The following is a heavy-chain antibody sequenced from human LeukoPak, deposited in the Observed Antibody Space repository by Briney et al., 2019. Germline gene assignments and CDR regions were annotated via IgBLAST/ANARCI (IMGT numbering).Heavy chain of an antibody. CDR1: GDSISSYY. V-gene: IGHV4-59*01. Sequence: LETPSVTCTVSGDSISSYYWNWIRQPPGKGLEWIGNINYSGSTDYNPSLKSRVTISVDTSKNQISLRLSSVTAADTAVYHCARDKGPYWYFDLWGRGTLVTVSS. CDR3: ARDKGPYWYFDL. CDR2: INYSGST. J-gene: IGHJ2*01.